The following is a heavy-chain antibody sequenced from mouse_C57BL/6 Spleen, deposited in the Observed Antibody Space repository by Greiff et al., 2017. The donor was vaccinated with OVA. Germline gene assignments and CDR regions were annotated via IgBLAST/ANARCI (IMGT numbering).Heavy chain of an antibody. CDR3: ARRGHGSSSWYFDV. CDR2: IDPSDSET. V-gene: IGHV1-52*01. J-gene: IGHJ1*03. Sequence: QVQLQQPGAELVRPGSSVKLSCKASGYTFTSYWMHWVKQRPIQGLEWIGNIDPSDSETHYNQKFKDKATLTVDKSSSTAYMQLSSLTSEDSAVYYCARRGHGSSSWYFDVWGTGTTVTVSS. CDR1: GYTFTSYW. D-gene: IGHD1-1*01.